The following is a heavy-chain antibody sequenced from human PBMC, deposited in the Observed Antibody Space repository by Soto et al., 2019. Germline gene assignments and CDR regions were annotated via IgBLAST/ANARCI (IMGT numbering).Heavy chain of an antibody. D-gene: IGHD6-25*01. CDR3: ARYYRDGYKKRYFDY. CDR2: IIPILSTT. J-gene: IGHJ4*02. Sequence: QVQLVQSGAEVKKPGSSVKVSCKASGGTFSSQSITWVRQAPGQGLEWMGEIIPILSTTNYAQNFQGRVTITADESTTTAYMELSNLRSEDTAVYYCARYYRDGYKKRYFDYWGQGTLVTVSS. V-gene: IGHV1-69*12. CDR1: GGTFSSQS.